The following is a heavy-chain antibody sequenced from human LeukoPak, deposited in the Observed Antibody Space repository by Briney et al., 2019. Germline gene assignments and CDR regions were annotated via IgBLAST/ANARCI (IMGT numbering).Heavy chain of an antibody. Sequence: PSETLSLTCTVSGGSISSDYWSWVRQAPGTGLEWIAYIHDSGSTDYNPSLKRRVTISLDTSKTQVSLTLSSVTAADTAVYYSTTRGGGGSGVFDYWGQGTLVTVSS. J-gene: IGHJ4*02. D-gene: IGHD2-15*01. CDR2: IHDSGST. CDR1: GGSISSDY. CDR3: TTRGGGGSGVFDY. V-gene: IGHV4-59*08.